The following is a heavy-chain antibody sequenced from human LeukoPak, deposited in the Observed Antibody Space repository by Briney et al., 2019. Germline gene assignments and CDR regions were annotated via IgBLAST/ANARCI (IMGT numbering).Heavy chain of an antibody. V-gene: IGHV4-59*08. CDR3: ARVGWLQFRGIGY. J-gene: IGHJ4*02. CDR1: GGSISSYY. Sequence: PSETLFLTCTVSGGSISSYYWSWIRQPPGKGLEWIGYIYYSGSTNYNPSLKSRVTISVDTSKNQFSLKLSSVTAADTAVYYCARVGWLQFRGIGYWGQGTLVTVSS. D-gene: IGHD5-24*01. CDR2: IYYSGST.